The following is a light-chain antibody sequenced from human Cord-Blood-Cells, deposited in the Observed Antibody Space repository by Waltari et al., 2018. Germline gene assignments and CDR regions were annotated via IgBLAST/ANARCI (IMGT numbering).Light chain of an antibody. Sequence: DIVMTQSPDSLAVSLGERATINCKSRQSVLYSSNNKNYLAWYQQKPVQPPNLLIYWASTRESCVPDRFSGSGSGTDFTLTISSLQAEDVAVYYCQQYYSTPYTFGQVTKLEIK. CDR3: QQYYSTPYT. CDR1: QSVLYSSNNKNY. CDR2: WAS. J-gene: IGKJ2*01. V-gene: IGKV4-1*01.